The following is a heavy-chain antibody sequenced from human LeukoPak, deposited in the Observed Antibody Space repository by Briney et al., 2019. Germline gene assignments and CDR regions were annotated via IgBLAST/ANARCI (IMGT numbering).Heavy chain of an antibody. Sequence: PSETLSLTCAVYGGSFSGYYWSWIRQPPGKGLEWIGEINHSGSTNYNPSLKSRVTISADTSKNQFSLKLSSVTAADTAVYYCARGRMDVWGQGTTVTVSS. V-gene: IGHV4-34*01. CDR2: INHSGST. CDR1: GGSFSGYY. J-gene: IGHJ6*02. CDR3: ARGRMDV.